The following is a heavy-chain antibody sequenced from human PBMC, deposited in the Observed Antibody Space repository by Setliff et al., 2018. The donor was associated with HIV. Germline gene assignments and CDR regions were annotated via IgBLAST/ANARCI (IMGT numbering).Heavy chain of an antibody. CDR3: TRHILAYCAGDCYPLDY. Sequence: GESLKISCKGSGYSFTSYWIAWVRQMPGKGLEWMGIIYPGDSHTRYSPSFQGQVTFSADKSISTAYLQLSSLKASDTAIYYCTRHILAYCAGDCYPLDYWGQGTLVTVSS. V-gene: IGHV5-51*01. D-gene: IGHD2-21*02. CDR1: GYSFTSYW. J-gene: IGHJ4*02. CDR2: IYPGDSHT.